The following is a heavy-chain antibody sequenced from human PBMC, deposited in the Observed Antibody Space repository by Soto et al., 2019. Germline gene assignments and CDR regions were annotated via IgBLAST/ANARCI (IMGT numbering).Heavy chain of an antibody. CDR1: GGTFGSYT. CDR3: ARWGSEYSNYSGWFDP. D-gene: IGHD4-4*01. CDR2: ISPYNGNT. V-gene: IGHV1-18*01. Sequence: GASWKVSCKASGGTFGSYTISWVRQAPGQGLEWMGWISPYNGNTNYAQKLQGRVTMTTDTSTSTAYMELRSLRSDDTAVYYCARWGSEYSNYSGWFDPWGQGTLVTVSS. J-gene: IGHJ5*02.